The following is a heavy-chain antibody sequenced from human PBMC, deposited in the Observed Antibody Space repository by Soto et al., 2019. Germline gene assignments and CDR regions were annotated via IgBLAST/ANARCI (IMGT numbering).Heavy chain of an antibody. CDR3: ASSPLTPLDY. CDR1: GFTFSSYW. J-gene: IGHJ4*02. Sequence: EVQLVESGGGLVQPGGSLRLSCAASGFTFSSYWMHWVRQAPGKGLVWVSRINSDGSSTFYADSVKGRFTISRDNAKNTLYLQMNSLRPEDTPVYYCASSPLTPLDYWGQGTLVTVPS. CDR2: INSDGSST. V-gene: IGHV3-74*01. D-gene: IGHD7-27*01.